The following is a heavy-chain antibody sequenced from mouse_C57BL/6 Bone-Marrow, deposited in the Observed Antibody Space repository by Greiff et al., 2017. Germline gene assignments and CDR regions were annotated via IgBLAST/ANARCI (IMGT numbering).Heavy chain of an antibody. J-gene: IGHJ4*01. CDR2: IYPRSGNT. CDR1: GYTFTSYG. V-gene: IGHV1-81*01. Sequence: QVQLQQSGAELARPGASVKLSCKASGYTFTSYGISWVKQRTGQGLEWIGEIYPRSGNTYYNEKFKGKATLTADQSSSTAYMELRSLTSEDSAVYYCARQNTPKAAMDYWGQGTTVTVSS. CDR3: ARQNTPKAAMDY.